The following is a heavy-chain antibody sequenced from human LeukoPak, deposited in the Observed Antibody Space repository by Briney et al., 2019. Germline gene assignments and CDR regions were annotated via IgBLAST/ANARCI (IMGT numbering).Heavy chain of an antibody. Sequence: SQTLSLTCTVSGGSVSSGSYYWSWIRQPAGKGLEWIGRIYNSGSTNYNPSLKSRVTMSVDTSKSQFSLKLKSVTAADTAVYYCARGYYGGAVDSWGQGILVIVSS. V-gene: IGHV4-61*02. J-gene: IGHJ4*02. CDR2: IYNSGST. CDR1: GGSVSSGSYY. CDR3: ARGYYGGAVDS. D-gene: IGHD3-16*01.